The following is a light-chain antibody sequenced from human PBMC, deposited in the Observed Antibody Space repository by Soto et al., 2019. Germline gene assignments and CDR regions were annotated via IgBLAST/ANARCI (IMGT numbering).Light chain of an antibody. CDR1: QSVSSW. Sequence: DIQMTQSPSTLSASIGDRVTITCRASQSVSSWLAWYQQKPGKAPKLLIYAASSLQGGVPSRFSGSGSGTYFTLTISSLQPEDFATYYCQQSYSTPRTFGQGTKVEIK. CDR2: AAS. J-gene: IGKJ1*01. V-gene: IGKV1-39*01. CDR3: QQSYSTPRT.